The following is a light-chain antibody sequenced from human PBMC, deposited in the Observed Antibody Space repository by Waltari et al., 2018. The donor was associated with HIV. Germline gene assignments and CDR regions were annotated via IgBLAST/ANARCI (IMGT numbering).Light chain of an antibody. CDR1: ESVSNRY. CDR3: QQYGALFT. V-gene: IGKV3-20*01. CDR2: GAS. Sequence: EIVLTQSPGTLSLSPGERATLSCRASESVSNRYLAWYQQKPGQAPSLLIYGASSRATGVPDRFSGSGSGTDFTLTISGLEPEDLAVYYCQQYGALFTFGPGTKVDIK. J-gene: IGKJ3*01.